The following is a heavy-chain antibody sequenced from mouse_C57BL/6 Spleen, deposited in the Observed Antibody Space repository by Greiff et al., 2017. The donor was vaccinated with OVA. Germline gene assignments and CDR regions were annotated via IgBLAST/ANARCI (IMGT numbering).Heavy chain of an antibody. Sequence: VQLQQSGAELVRPGASVTLSCKASGYTFTDYEMHWVKQTPVHGLEWIGAIDPETGGTAYNQKFKGKAILTADKSSSTAYMELRSLTSEDSAVYYCTRGYDRGGFDYWGQGTTLTVSS. V-gene: IGHV1-15*01. J-gene: IGHJ2*01. CDR3: TRGYDRGGFDY. D-gene: IGHD2-2*01. CDR1: GYTFTDYE. CDR2: IDPETGGT.